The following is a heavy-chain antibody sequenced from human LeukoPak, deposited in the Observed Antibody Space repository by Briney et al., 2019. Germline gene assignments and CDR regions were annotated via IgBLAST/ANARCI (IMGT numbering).Heavy chain of an antibody. V-gene: IGHV3-15*01. D-gene: IGHD3-3*01. CDR3: ATALRGVGF. Sequence: GGSLRLSCAASGITFISAWMNWVRQAPGKGLEWVGRIKSKTDGGAAEYAAPVKGRFIISRDDSKNTLYLQMNSLNSDDTGVYYCATALRGVGFWGQGTLVTVPS. CDR1: GITFISAW. J-gene: IGHJ4*02. CDR2: IKSKTDGGAA.